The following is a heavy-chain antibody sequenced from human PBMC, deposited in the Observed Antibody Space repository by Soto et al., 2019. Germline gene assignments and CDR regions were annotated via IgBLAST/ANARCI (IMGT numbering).Heavy chain of an antibody. CDR2: ISYSGTT. CDR3: ARYYPIVVVTASYYLDY. J-gene: IGHJ4*02. D-gene: IGHD2-21*02. CDR1: GDSISSNNNY. Sequence: PSETLSLTCTVSGDSISSNNNYWSWIRQPPGEGLEWIGFISYSGTTNYNPSLKSRLTISVDKSKNQFSLKMTSVTAADTAVYYCARYYPIVVVTASYYLDYWGQGTLVTVSS. V-gene: IGHV4-61*05.